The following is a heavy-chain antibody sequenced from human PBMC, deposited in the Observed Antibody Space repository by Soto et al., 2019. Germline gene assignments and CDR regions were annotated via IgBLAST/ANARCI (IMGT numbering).Heavy chain of an antibody. J-gene: IGHJ4*02. CDR2: ISGSGDRT. D-gene: IGHD5-12*01. CDR1: GLTFSAYS. CDR3: PFGWGGGHEGY. V-gene: IGHV3-23*01. Sequence: EVQKLESGGGLVQPGGSLRLSCAASGLTFSAYSMSWVRQAPGKGLEWVSSISGSGDRTYYADSVKGRFTISRDNSKNTLYLQMNSLRVEDTAVYFCPFGWGGGHEGYWGQGTLVTVSS.